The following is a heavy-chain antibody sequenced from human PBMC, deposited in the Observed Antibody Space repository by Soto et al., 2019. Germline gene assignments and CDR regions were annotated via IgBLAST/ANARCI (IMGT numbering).Heavy chain of an antibody. V-gene: IGHV3-48*02. CDR2: ISSSSSTI. D-gene: IGHD2-8*01. J-gene: IGHJ3*02. CDR3: AREGMGAFDI. CDR1: GFTFSSYS. Sequence: EVQLVESGGGLVQPGGSLRLSCAASGFTFSSYSMNWVRQAPGKGLEWVSYISSSSSTIYYADSVKGRFTISRDNAKNSLYPQMNSLRDEDTAVYYCAREGMGAFDIWGQGTMVTVSS.